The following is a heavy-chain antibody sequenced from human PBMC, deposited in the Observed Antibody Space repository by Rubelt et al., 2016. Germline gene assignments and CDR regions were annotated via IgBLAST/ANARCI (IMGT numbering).Heavy chain of an antibody. CDR2: IYYSGST. D-gene: IGHD4-17*01. Sequence: QLQLQESGPGLVKPSETLSLTCTVSGGSISSSSYYWGWIRQPPGKGLEWIGNIYYSGSTYSNPSLKGRVTISVETSKNQFSLRLSSVTAADTAVYYCARLRVDDYGDYMNNWFDPWGQGTLVTVSS. V-gene: IGHV4-39*01. CDR1: GGSISSSSYY. CDR3: ARLRVDDYGDYMNNWFDP. J-gene: IGHJ5*02.